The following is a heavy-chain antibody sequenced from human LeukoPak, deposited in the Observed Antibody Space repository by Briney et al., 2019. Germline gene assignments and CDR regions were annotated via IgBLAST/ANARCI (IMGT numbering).Heavy chain of an antibody. J-gene: IGHJ3*01. CDR2: ISDTGSNT. V-gene: IGHV3-23*01. Sequence: GGTLRLSCAASGFTFNTYGMTWVRQAPGRGLEWVSTISDTGSNTHYADSVRGRFTISGDNSKNTLSLQMNSLRVEDTALYYCAKDLPVDLWGQGTMVTVSS. CDR1: GFTFNTYG. CDR3: AKDLPVDL.